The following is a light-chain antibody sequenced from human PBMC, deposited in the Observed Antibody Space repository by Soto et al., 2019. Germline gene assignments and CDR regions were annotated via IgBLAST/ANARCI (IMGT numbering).Light chain of an antibody. J-gene: IGLJ1*01. Sequence: QSALTQPASVSGSPGQSITISCTGTSRDVGGYKYVSWYQQHPGKAPKLMIYEVNYRPSGVSNRFSGSKSGNTASLTISGLQAEDEADYYCSSYTSSSPCVFGTGTKLTVL. V-gene: IGLV2-14*01. CDR3: SSYTSSSPCV. CDR1: SRDVGGYKY. CDR2: EVN.